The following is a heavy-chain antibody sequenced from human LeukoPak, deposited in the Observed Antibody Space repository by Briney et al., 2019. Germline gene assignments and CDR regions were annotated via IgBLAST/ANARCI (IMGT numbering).Heavy chain of an antibody. D-gene: IGHD3-3*01. CDR1: GFTFSSYA. CDR2: ISAGGFSP. Sequence: QPGGSLRLSCSASGFTFSSYAMSWVRQAPGKGLEWVSRISAGGFSPTYADSVKGRFTISRDISKETVYLEINSLRAEDTAVYYCAKDPPSSITIFGVVPDYWGQGTLVTVSS. CDR3: AKDPPSSITIFGVVPDY. J-gene: IGHJ4*02. V-gene: IGHV3-23*01.